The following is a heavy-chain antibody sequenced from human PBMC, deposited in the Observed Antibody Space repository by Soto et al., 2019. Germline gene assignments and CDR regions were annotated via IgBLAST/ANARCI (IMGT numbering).Heavy chain of an antibody. CDR3: AKSSRQYASAIQAFFDP. J-gene: IGHJ5*02. V-gene: IGHV4-59*01. Sequence: PSETLSLTCTVSGGSISSYYWSWIRQPPGKGLEWIGYIYYSGSTNYNPSLKRRVTISVDTSKNQFSLKLSSVTAADTAVYYCAKSSRQYASAIQAFFDPWGLGTLVTAPQ. CDR2: IYYSGST. CDR1: GGSISSYY. D-gene: IGHD2-2*01.